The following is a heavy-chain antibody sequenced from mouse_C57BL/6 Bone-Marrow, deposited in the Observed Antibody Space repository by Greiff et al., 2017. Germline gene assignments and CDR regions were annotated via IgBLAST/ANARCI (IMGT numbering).Heavy chain of an antibody. J-gene: IGHJ2*01. D-gene: IGHD1-1*01. CDR3: TAAAFYGSSPSYFDY. CDR2: IDPEDGDT. V-gene: IGHV14-1*01. CDR1: GFNIKDYY. Sequence: EVQLQQSGAELVRPGASVKLSCTASGFNIKDYYMHWVKQRPEQGLEWIGRIDPEDGDTEYAPQFQGKATMTADTSSNTAYLQLSSLTSEYTAVYYCTAAAFYGSSPSYFDYWGQGTTLTVSS.